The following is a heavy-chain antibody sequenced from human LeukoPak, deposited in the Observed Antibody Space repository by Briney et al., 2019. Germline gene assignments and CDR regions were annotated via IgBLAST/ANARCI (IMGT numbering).Heavy chain of an antibody. CDR1: GFTFSSYG. V-gene: IGHV3-30*02. CDR3: AKSKGIYYYYYMDV. D-gene: IGHD3-10*01. Sequence: GGSLRLSCAASGFTFSSYGMHWVRQAPGKGLEWVAFIRYDGSNKYYADSVKGRFTISRDNSKNTLYLQMNSLRAEDTAVYYCAKSKGIYYYYYMDVWGKGTTVTVSS. CDR2: IRYDGSNK. J-gene: IGHJ6*03.